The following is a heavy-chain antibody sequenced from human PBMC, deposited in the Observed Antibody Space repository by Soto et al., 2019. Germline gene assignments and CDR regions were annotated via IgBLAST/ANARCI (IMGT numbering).Heavy chain of an antibody. CDR2: IYDSGST. CDR3: AREVHIWFGEFTL. J-gene: IGHJ2*01. Sequence: QVQLQESGPGLVKPSQTLSLTCTVSGGSISSGDYYWSWIRQPPGKGLEWIGYIYDSGSTYYNPSLKSRVTISVDTSKNQFSLKLSSVTAADTAVYYCAREVHIWFGEFTLWGRGTLGTVSS. D-gene: IGHD3-10*01. V-gene: IGHV4-30-4*01. CDR1: GGSISSGDYY.